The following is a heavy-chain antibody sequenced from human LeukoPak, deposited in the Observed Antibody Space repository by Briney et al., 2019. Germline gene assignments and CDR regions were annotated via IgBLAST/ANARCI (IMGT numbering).Heavy chain of an antibody. CDR1: GGSFSGYY. Sequence: SETLSLTCAVYGGSFSGYYWSWIRQPPGKGLEWIGEINHSGSTNYNPSLKSRVTISVDTSKNQFSLKLNSVTAADTAVYFCARGGGGYYMDVWGKGTTVTVSS. V-gene: IGHV4-34*01. D-gene: IGHD3-10*01. CDR2: INHSGST. J-gene: IGHJ6*03. CDR3: ARGGGGYYMDV.